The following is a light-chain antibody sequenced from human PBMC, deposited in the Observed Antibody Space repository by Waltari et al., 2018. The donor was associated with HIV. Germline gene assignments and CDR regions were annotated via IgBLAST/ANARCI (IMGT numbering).Light chain of an antibody. CDR3: SSYAGSNRFVV. CDR2: EVT. V-gene: IGLV2-8*01. Sequence: QSPLTQPPSASGSPGQSVAISCTGTSSYIGAYNFVSLYQQQPGRAPKLIIFEVTRRPTGDPDRFSGSKSGNTASLTVSGLLPEDDADYYCSSYAGSNRFVVFGGGTRLTVL. CDR1: SSYIGAYNF. J-gene: IGLJ2*01.